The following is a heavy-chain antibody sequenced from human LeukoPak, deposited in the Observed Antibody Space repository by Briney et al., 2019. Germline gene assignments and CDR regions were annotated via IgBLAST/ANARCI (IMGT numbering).Heavy chain of an antibody. Sequence: AAGSLRLSCAASGFTFSSYSTNWVRQAPGKGLEWLSYISSSSSTIYYADSVKGRFTISRDNAKNSLYLQMNSLRAEDTAVYYCARDIPKLDAFDIWGQGTMVTVSS. J-gene: IGHJ3*02. CDR2: ISSSSSTI. CDR3: ARDIPKLDAFDI. CDR1: GFTFSSYS. D-gene: IGHD2-21*01. V-gene: IGHV3-48*01.